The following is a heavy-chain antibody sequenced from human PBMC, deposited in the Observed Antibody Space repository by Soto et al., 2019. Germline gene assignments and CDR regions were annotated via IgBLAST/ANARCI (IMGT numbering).Heavy chain of an antibody. Sequence: PSETLSLTCAISGDSVSSNSAAWNWIRQSPSRGLEWLGRTYYRSKWYNDYAVSVKSRITINPDTSKNQFSLQLNSVTPEDTAVYYCARDNLLTGDDPGYYYGMDVWGQGTTVTVSS. CDR3: ARDNLLTGDDPGYYYGMDV. CDR2: TYYRSKWYN. J-gene: IGHJ6*02. D-gene: IGHD7-27*01. CDR1: GDSVSSNSAA. V-gene: IGHV6-1*01.